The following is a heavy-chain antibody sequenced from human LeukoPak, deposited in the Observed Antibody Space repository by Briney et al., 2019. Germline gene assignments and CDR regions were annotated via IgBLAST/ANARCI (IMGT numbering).Heavy chain of an antibody. D-gene: IGHD1-26*01. CDR2: INHRGST. Sequence: PSETLSLTCAVYGKSLSKYYWTWIRQSPGKGLEWIGEINHRGSTNLNPSLKSRVTLSVDTSKHQFSLKLTSMTAADAAVYYCASSVGSTDYWGQGTLVTVSS. V-gene: IGHV4-34*01. J-gene: IGHJ4*02. CDR1: GKSLSKYY. CDR3: ASSVGSTDY.